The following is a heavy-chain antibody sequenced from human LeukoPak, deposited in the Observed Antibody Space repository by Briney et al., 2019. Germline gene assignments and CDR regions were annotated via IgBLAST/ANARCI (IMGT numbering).Heavy chain of an antibody. D-gene: IGHD2-15*01. Sequence: ASVKVPCKASGYTFTGYDINWVRQATGQGLEWMGWMNPNSGNTGYAQKFQGRVTITRNTSISTAYMELSSLRSEDTAVYYCARAAYCSGGSCRSWFDPWGQGTLVTVSS. CDR2: MNPNSGNT. V-gene: IGHV1-8*03. CDR1: GYTFTGYD. J-gene: IGHJ5*02. CDR3: ARAAYCSGGSCRSWFDP.